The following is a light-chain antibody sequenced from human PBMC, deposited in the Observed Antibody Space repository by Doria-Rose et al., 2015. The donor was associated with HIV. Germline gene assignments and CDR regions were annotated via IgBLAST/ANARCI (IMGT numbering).Light chain of an antibody. V-gene: IGKV3-11*01. CDR3: QQRSNWPPIFA. CDR2: DAS. CDR1: QNVSSN. J-gene: IGKJ3*01. Sequence: PGERATLSCRASQNVSSNLAWYQQKPGQAPRLLIHDASNRATGIPARFSGSGSGTDFTLTISSLEPEDFAVYFCQQRSNWPPIFAFGPGTKVDI.